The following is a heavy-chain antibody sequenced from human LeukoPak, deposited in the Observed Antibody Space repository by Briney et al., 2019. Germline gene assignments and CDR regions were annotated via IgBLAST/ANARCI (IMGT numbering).Heavy chain of an antibody. Sequence: ASVKVSCKASGYTFTCYYMHWVRQAPGQGLERMGWINPNSGGTNYAQKFQGRVTMTRDTSISTAYMELSRLRSDDTAVYYCARDLITGSGSYPPLDYWGQGTLVTVSS. CDR2: INPNSGGT. V-gene: IGHV1-2*02. D-gene: IGHD3-10*01. J-gene: IGHJ4*01. CDR3: ARDLITGSGSYPPLDY. CDR1: GYTFTCYY.